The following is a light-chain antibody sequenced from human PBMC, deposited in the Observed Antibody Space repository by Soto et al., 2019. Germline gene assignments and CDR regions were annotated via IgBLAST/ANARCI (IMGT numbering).Light chain of an antibody. V-gene: IGLV2-8*01. CDR3: SSYAGSSNV. J-gene: IGLJ1*01. Sequence: QSVLTRPPSASGSPGQSVTISCTGTSSDVGGYNYVSWYQQHPGKAPKLMIYEVSKRPSGVPDRFSGSKSGNTASLTVSGLQAEDEADYYCSSYAGSSNVFGTGTKVTVL. CDR2: EVS. CDR1: SSDVGGYNY.